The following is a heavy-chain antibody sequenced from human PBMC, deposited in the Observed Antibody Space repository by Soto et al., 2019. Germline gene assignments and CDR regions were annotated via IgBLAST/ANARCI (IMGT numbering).Heavy chain of an antibody. V-gene: IGHV3-48*03. CDR2: ISYSGSTI. CDR3: ARGLRNYYDRSGLHY. CDR1: GFTFSNYE. J-gene: IGHJ4*02. Sequence: GGSLRLSCAASGFTFSNYEINWVRQAPGKGLEWVSYISYSGSTIYYADSVKGRFTISRDNSKNSLYLQMNSLRAEDTAVYYCARGLRNYYDRSGLHYWGQGTLVTVSS. D-gene: IGHD3-22*01.